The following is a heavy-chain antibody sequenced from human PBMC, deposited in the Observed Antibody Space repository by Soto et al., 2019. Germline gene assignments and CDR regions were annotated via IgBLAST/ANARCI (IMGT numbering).Heavy chain of an antibody. CDR2: ISYDGSNK. V-gene: IGHV3-30-3*01. CDR1: GFTFSSYA. Sequence: LRLSCAASGFTFSSYAMHWVRQAPGKGLEWVAVISYDGSNKYYADSVKGRFTISRDNSKNTLYLQMNSLRAEDTAVYYCARTYYDFWSGYSHAYYFDYWGQGTLVTVSS. D-gene: IGHD3-3*01. CDR3: ARTYYDFWSGYSHAYYFDY. J-gene: IGHJ4*02.